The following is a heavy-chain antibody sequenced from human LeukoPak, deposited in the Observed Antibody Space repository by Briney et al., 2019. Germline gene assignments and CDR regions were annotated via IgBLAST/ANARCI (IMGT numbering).Heavy chain of an antibody. D-gene: IGHD4-23*01. CDR1: GDSISSYY. J-gene: IGHJ3*02. CDR3: ARAGTRAGGAFDI. CDR2: ISDSGST. V-gene: IGHV4-59*08. Sequence: SETLSLTCTVSGDSISSYYWSWIRQPLGKRLEWIGCISDSGSTNYNPSLKSRVTISVDTSKNQFSLNLSSVTAADTAVYFCARAGTRAGGAFDIWGQGTMVTVSS.